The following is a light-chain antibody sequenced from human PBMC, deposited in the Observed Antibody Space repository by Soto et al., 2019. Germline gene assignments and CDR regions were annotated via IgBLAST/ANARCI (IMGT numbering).Light chain of an antibody. Sequence: EVVLTQSPGTLSLSPGERATVSCRASQTISRNYLAWYQKKPGQAPRLLIYGASTRATGIPDRFTGSGSGTDFTLTIARLEPEDFAVYYCQQYGGPVPWTFGQWTKVEV. CDR1: QTISRNY. V-gene: IGKV3-20*01. J-gene: IGKJ1*01. CDR2: GAS. CDR3: QQYGGPVPWT.